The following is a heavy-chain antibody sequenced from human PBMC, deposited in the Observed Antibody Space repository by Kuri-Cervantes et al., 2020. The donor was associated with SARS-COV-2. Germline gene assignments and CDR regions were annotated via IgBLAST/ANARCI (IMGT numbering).Heavy chain of an antibody. V-gene: IGHV3-53*01. D-gene: IGHD3-16*01. CDR1: GFSVSSNY. CDR3: ARDGGSYMDV. J-gene: IGHJ6*03. CDR2: LYSSGST. Sequence: GGSLRLSCAASGFSVSSNYMSWVRQGPGKGLEWVSVLYSSGSTFYADSVKGRFIISRDNSKNTLYLQMNSLRAGDTAVYYCARDGGSYMDVWGKGTTVTVSS.